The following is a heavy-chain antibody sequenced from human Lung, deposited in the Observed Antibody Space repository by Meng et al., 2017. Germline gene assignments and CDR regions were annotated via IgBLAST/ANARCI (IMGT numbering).Heavy chain of an antibody. J-gene: IGHJ4*02. CDR1: GYNFPDYY. Sequence: GQSGQPGAEGKKPGASVKVPCKPSGYNFPDYYIHWVRRAPGQGLEWMGRINPKSGDTHYAQKFQARVTMTGDTSISTAYMELSGLRSDDTAMYYCARDEDISAAGKLFGDYWGQGTLVTVSS. V-gene: IGHV1-2*06. CDR2: INPKSGDT. CDR3: ARDEDISAAGKLFGDY. D-gene: IGHD6-25*01.